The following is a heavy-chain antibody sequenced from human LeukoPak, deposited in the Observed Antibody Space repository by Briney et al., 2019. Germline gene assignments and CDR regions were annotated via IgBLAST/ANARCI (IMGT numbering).Heavy chain of an antibody. J-gene: IGHJ4*02. Sequence: SETLSLTCTVSGGSINTYYWSWIRQPAGKGLEWIGRIYSSGTTHYNPSLKSRVTMSVDTSKNQFSLKLSSVTAADTAVYYCARGRYSGSYFDYWGQGTLVTVSS. CDR1: GGSINTYY. CDR2: IYSSGTT. CDR3: ARGRYSGSYFDY. D-gene: IGHD1-26*01. V-gene: IGHV4-4*07.